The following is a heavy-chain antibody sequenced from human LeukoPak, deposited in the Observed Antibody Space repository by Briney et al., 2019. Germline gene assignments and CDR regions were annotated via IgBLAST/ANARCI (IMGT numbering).Heavy chain of an antibody. Sequence: NPSETLSLTCTVSGGSISSYYWSWIRQPPGKGLEWIGYIYYSGSTNYNPSLKSRVTISLDTSKNQFSLKLSSVTAADTAVYYCARGRVRGLSYYFYYMDVWGKGTTVTVSS. CDR3: ARGRVRGLSYYFYYMDV. V-gene: IGHV4-59*01. CDR1: GGSISSYY. J-gene: IGHJ6*03. D-gene: IGHD3-10*01. CDR2: IYYSGST.